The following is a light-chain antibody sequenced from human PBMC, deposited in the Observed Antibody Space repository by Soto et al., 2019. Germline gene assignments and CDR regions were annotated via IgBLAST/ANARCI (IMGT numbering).Light chain of an antibody. CDR1: QSVSSN. J-gene: IGKJ4*01. CDR2: DAS. Sequence: EILMTQSPATLSVSPGERATLSCRPSQSVSSNLAWYQQKPGQAPRLLIYDASNRAAGIPARFSGSGSGTDFTLTISRLDPEDFAVYYCQQYGSSPLTFGGGTKVDIK. V-gene: IGKV3-20*01. CDR3: QQYGSSPLT.